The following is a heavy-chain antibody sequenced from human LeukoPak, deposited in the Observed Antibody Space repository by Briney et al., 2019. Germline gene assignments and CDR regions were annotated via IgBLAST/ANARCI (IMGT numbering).Heavy chain of an antibody. CDR1: GGSISSYY. CDR3: ASRKLGNDY. Sequence: SETLSLTCTVSGGSISSYYWSWIRQPPGKGLEWIGYIYYSGSTNYSPSLKSRVTISADTSQNQFFLKLGSVTAADTAVYYCASRKLGNDYWGQGTLVTVSS. V-gene: IGHV4-59*01. D-gene: IGHD7-27*01. J-gene: IGHJ4*02. CDR2: IYYSGST.